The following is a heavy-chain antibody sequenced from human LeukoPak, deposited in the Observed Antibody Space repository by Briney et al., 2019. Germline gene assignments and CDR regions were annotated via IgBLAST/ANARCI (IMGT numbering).Heavy chain of an antibody. D-gene: IGHD1-26*01. CDR3: AKARYSGSYYVSDY. CDR1: GFTFSSYA. J-gene: IGHJ4*02. V-gene: IGHV3-23*01. Sequence: PGGSLRLSRAASGFTFSSYAMSWVRQAPGKGLEWVSAISGSGGSTYYADSVKGRFTISRDNSKNTLYLQMNSLRAEDTAVYYCAKARYSGSYYVSDYWGQGTLVTVSS. CDR2: ISGSGGST.